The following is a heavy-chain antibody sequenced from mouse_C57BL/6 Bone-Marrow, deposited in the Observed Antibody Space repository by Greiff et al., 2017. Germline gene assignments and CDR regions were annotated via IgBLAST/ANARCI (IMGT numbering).Heavy chain of an antibody. CDR3: ARATMVKGYWYFDV. Sequence: EVKLVESGGGLVKPGGSLKLSCAASGFTFSDYGMHWVRQAPEKGLEWVAYISSGSSTIYYADTVKGRFTISRDNAKNTLFLQMTSLRSEDTAMYYCARATMVKGYWYFDVWGTGTTVTVSS. J-gene: IGHJ1*03. CDR2: ISSGSSTI. CDR1: GFTFSDYG. V-gene: IGHV5-17*01. D-gene: IGHD2-2*01.